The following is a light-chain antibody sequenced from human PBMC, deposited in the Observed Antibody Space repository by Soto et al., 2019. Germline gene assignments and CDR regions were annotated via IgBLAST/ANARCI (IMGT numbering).Light chain of an antibody. J-gene: IGKJ1*01. V-gene: IGKV3-20*01. CDR1: QSVSSSY. CDR2: GAS. Sequence: EVVLTQSPGTLSLSPGERATLSCRASQSVSSSYLAWYQRRPGQAPRLLIYGASSRATGIPDRFSGSGSETDFTLTISRLEPDVFAVYYCQDYGSSRTFGQGPKV. CDR3: QDYGSSRT.